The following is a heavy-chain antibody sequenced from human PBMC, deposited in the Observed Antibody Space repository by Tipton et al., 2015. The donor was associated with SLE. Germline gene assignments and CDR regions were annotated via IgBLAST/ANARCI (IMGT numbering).Heavy chain of an antibody. Sequence: GSLRLSCAASGFTFSDYYMSWIRQAPGKGLEWVSYISSSSSYTNYADSVKGRFTISRDNAKNSLYLQMNSLRAEDTAVYYCARERSGWAFFDYWGQGTLVTVSS. V-gene: IGHV3-11*06. D-gene: IGHD6-19*01. CDR1: GFTFSDYY. CDR2: ISSSSSYT. CDR3: ARERSGWAFFDY. J-gene: IGHJ4*02.